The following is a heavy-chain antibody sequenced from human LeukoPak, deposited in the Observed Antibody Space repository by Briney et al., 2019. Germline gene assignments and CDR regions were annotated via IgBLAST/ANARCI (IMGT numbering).Heavy chain of an antibody. D-gene: IGHD2-15*01. V-gene: IGHV3-23*01. CDR2: ISSSGGTT. Sequence: GGSLRLSCAASGFTFTNYGMRWVRQAPGKGLELVSAISSSGGTTCYAESVKGHFTISRDNSKNAVYLQMNSLSAEDTAVYYCAKNGDRGAYCSGGTCYPYYYYYMDVWGKGTTVTISS. CDR3: AKNGDRGAYCSGGTCYPYYYYYMDV. J-gene: IGHJ6*03. CDR1: GFTFTNYG.